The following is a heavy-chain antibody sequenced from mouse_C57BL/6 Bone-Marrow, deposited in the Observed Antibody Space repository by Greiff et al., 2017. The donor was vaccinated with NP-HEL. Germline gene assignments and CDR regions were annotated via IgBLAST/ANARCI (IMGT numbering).Heavy chain of an antibody. CDR3: ARSIYYGFDY. Sequence: QVQLQQSGAELVRPGASVKLSCKASGYTFTDYYINWVKQRPGQGLEWIARIYPGSGNTYYNEKFKGKATLTAEKSSSTAYMQLSSLTSEDSAVYFCARSIYYGFDYWGQGTTLTVSS. D-gene: IGHD2-1*01. CDR1: GYTFTDYY. V-gene: IGHV1-76*01. CDR2: IYPGSGNT. J-gene: IGHJ2*01.